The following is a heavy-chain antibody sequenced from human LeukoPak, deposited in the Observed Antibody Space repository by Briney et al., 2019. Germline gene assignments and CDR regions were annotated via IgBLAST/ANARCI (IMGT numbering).Heavy chain of an antibody. CDR2: ISSSSSYI. Sequence: PGGSLRLSCAASGFTFSSYSMNWVRQAPGKGLGWVSSISSSSSYIYYADSVKGRFTISRDNAKNSLYLQMNSLRAEDTAVYYCARDGDYGAYFDYWGQGTPVTVSS. J-gene: IGHJ4*02. CDR3: ARDGDYGAYFDY. V-gene: IGHV3-21*01. CDR1: GFTFSSYS. D-gene: IGHD4-17*01.